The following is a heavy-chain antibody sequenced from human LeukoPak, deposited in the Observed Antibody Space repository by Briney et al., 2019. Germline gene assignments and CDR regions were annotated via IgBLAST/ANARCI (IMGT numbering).Heavy chain of an antibody. Sequence: GGSLRLSCAASGFAFSSSWMLWVRQGPGKGLVWVARINGDGTYTKYADSVKGRFTISRDNTKNTLYLQMNSLRVEDTAVYYCARDLSLSFDYRGRGTLVTVSS. CDR3: ARDLSLSFDY. CDR2: INGDGTYT. V-gene: IGHV3-74*01. CDR1: GFAFSSSW. J-gene: IGHJ4*02.